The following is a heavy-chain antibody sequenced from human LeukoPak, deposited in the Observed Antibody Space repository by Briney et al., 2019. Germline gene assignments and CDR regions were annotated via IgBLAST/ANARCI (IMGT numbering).Heavy chain of an antibody. CDR1: GFDFNIYE. D-gene: IGHD3-10*01. V-gene: IGHV3-48*03. CDR2: ISADGATI. J-gene: IGHJ4*02. CDR3: AGSRYPEPQDLNY. Sequence: PGGPLRLSCAASGFDFNIYEMNWVRQAPGKGLEWVSYISADGATIYYADSVKGRFTISRDTMKSSLHLQMSSLRAEDTAVYYCAGSRYPEPQDLNYWGQGTLVIVS.